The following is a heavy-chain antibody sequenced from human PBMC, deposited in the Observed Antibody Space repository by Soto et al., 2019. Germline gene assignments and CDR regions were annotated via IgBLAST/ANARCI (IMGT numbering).Heavy chain of an antibody. Sequence: QVQLVQSGAEVKMPGASVKVSCQASGYIFTINGISWVRQAPGQGLEWLGWISANSGNTNYAQNVXDXVXLXXNTSTATAYMELRSLRSDDTAVYYCARDRNHGLDNWGQGTLVTVSS. CDR3: ARDRNHGLDN. CDR1: GYIFTING. V-gene: IGHV1-18*01. CDR2: ISANSGNT. D-gene: IGHD4-17*01. J-gene: IGHJ4*02.